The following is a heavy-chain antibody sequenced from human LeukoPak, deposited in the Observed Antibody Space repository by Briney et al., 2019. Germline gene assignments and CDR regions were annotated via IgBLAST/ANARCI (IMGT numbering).Heavy chain of an antibody. V-gene: IGHV4-34*01. CDR1: GGSFSGYY. J-gene: IGHJ6*03. Sequence: KTSETLSLTCAVYGGSFSGYYWSWIRHPPGKGREWIGEINHSGSTNYNPSLKSRVTISVDTSKNQFSLKRSSVTAADTAVYYCARFRIAARLRYYYYMDVWGKGTTVTVSS. CDR2: INHSGST. D-gene: IGHD6-6*01. CDR3: ARFRIAARLRYYYYMDV.